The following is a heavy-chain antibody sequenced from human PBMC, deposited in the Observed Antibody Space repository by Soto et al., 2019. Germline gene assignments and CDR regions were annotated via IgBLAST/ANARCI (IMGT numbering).Heavy chain of an antibody. CDR2: IYYSGST. V-gene: IGHV4-30-4*01. D-gene: IGHD2-21*01. J-gene: IGHJ5*02. CDR1: GGSISSGDYY. CDR3: ARDSILLSGRWFDP. Sequence: KSXGTLSLTCTVSGGSISSGDYYWSWIRQPPGKGLEWIGYIYYSGSTYYNPSLKSRVTISVDTSKNQFSLKLSSVTAADTAVYYCARDSILLSGRWFDPWGQGTLVTVSS.